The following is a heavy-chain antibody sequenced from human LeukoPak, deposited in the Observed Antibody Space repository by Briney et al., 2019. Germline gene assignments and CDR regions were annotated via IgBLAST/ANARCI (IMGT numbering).Heavy chain of an antibody. J-gene: IGHJ4*02. CDR3: ARDLGKGRYLDY. Sequence: GGSLRLSCAAAGFTFSTYAMNWVRQAPGKGPEWVAIIWFDGNNKYSSDTGKGLFTISRDNSNNTLYLQMISPRAEDTAVYSCARDLGKGRYLDYWGQGTLVTVSS. V-gene: IGHV3-33*01. D-gene: IGHD4-23*01. CDR2: IWFDGNNK. CDR1: GFTFSTYA.